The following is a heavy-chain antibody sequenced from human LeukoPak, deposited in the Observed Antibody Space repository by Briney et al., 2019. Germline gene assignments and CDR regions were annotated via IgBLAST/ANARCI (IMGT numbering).Heavy chain of an antibody. Sequence: PSETLSLTCAVYGGSFSGYYWSWIRQPPGKGLEWIGEINHSGSTNYNPSLKSRVTISVDTSKNQFSLKLSSVTAADTAVYYCARGKGADFWSGYYPGYFDYWGQGTLVTVSS. V-gene: IGHV4-34*01. J-gene: IGHJ4*02. D-gene: IGHD3-3*01. CDR3: ARGKGADFWSGYYPGYFDY. CDR2: INHSGST. CDR1: GGSFSGYY.